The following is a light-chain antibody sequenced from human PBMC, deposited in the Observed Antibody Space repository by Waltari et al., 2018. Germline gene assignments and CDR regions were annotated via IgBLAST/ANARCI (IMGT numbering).Light chain of an antibody. V-gene: IGLV1-40*01. J-gene: IGLJ1*01. CDR3: QSYDSRLTSYV. CDR2: DNN. Sequence: QSVLTQPPSVSGAPGQRVTIPCTGSSSNIGAGYDIQWYQQIPGAAPKLLMYDNNNRPSGVPDRFSASKSGTSASLAITGLQAEDEADYYCQSYDSRLTSYVFGTGTKVTVL. CDR1: SSNIGAGYD.